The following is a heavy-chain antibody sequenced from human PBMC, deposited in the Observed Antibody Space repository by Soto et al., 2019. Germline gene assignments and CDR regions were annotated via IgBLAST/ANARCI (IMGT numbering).Heavy chain of an antibody. V-gene: IGHV4-59*01. J-gene: IGHJ5*02. CDR3: VRDYILAVFDI. D-gene: IGHD5-12*01. Sequence: WSWVRKNQGKGLEWIGYVYYSGSINYNPSLKSRVAMSIDTSKNQFSLELKSVTAADTATYYCVRDYILAVFDIWVQGT. CDR2: VYYSGSI.